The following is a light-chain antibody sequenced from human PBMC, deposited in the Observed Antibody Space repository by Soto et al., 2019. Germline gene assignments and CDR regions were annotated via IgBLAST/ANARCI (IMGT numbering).Light chain of an antibody. Sequence: ALTQPRSVSGSPGQSVTISCTGTSSDVGGYNYVSWYQQHPGKAPKLMIYDVSKRPSGVPDRFSGSKSGNTASLTISGLQAEDEADYYCCSYAGSYTLGVFGGGTKLTVL. V-gene: IGLV2-11*01. J-gene: IGLJ3*02. CDR3: CSYAGSYTLGV. CDR1: SSDVGGYNY. CDR2: DVS.